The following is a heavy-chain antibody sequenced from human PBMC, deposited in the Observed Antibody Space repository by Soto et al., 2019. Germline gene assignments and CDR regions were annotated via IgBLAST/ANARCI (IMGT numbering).Heavy chain of an antibody. CDR2: ISSSGSAI. Sequence: GGSLRLSCAASGFTFSSYEMNWVRQAPGKGLEWVSYISSSGSAIYYADSVKGRFTISRDNAKNSLYLQMNSLRAEDTAVYYCARTVDYYYYGMDVWGQGTTVTVSS. V-gene: IGHV3-48*03. CDR3: ARTVDYYYYGMDV. CDR1: GFTFSSYE. D-gene: IGHD4-4*01. J-gene: IGHJ6*02.